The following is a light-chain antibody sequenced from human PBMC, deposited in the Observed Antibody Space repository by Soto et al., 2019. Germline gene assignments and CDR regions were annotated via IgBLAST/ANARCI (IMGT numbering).Light chain of an antibody. J-gene: IGLJ2*01. CDR1: SSNIGNNY. CDR2: ENN. V-gene: IGLV1-51*02. Sequence: QSVLTQPPSVSAAPGQTGTISCSGSSSNIGNNYVSWYQQLPGTAPKLLIYENNKRPSGIPDRFSGSKSGTSATLGITGLQTGDQADYYCGTWDSSLSAVVFGGGTKLTVL. CDR3: GTWDSSLSAVV.